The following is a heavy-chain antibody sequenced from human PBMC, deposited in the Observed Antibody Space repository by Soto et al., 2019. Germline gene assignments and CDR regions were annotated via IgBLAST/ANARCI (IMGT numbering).Heavy chain of an antibody. Sequence: QGQLVQSGAEVKKPGSSVKVSCKSSGGAFRNYIINWVRQAPGQGREWMGGFIPMFATPTFAQQFQGRLTIIATDSANTVNMELSSLRAEDTAIYYCARGRVPAAGPDAFDMWSLGTTVTVSS. V-gene: IGHV1-69*01. CDR2: FIPMFATP. CDR1: GGAFRNYI. D-gene: IGHD2-2*01. CDR3: ARGRVPAAGPDAFDM. J-gene: IGHJ3*02.